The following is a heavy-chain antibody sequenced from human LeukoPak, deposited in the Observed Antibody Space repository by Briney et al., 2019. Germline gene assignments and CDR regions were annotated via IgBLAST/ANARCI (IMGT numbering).Heavy chain of an antibody. CDR2: VNRNGGST. V-gene: IGHV3-20*04. Sequence: TGGSLRLSCAASGFTFDDYAMTWVRHPPGQGLEWVSTVNRNGGSTSYADSVKGRFTISRDNAKNSLYLQMSSLRADDTAFYYCARGGTVTTFDYWGQGTLVTVSS. CDR1: GFTFDDYA. D-gene: IGHD4-11*01. CDR3: ARGGTVTTFDY. J-gene: IGHJ4*02.